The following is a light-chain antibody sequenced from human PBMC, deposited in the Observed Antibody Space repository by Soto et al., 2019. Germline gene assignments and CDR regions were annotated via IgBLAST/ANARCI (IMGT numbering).Light chain of an antibody. Sequence: EIVLTLSPGTLSLSPGERATLSCRASQSVSNNYLAWYQQKPGQAPRLLIYGASTRATGIPARFSGSGSGTDFTLTISSLQPEDFATYYCQLSYSTRITFGQGTRLEI. J-gene: IGKJ5*01. CDR1: QSVSNNY. CDR2: GAS. CDR3: QLSYSTRIT. V-gene: IGKV3-20*01.